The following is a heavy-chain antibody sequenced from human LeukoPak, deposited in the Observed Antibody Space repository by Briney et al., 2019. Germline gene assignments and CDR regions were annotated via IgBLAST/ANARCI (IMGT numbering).Heavy chain of an antibody. Sequence: SQTLSLTCTVSGGSISSGGYYWSWIRQPPGKGLEWIGYIYYSGSTTYNPSLKSRVTISVDTSKNQFSLKLSSVTTADTAVYYCARDEGDGTYFDYWGQGTLVTVSS. D-gene: IGHD6-13*01. CDR2: IYYSGST. V-gene: IGHV4-61*08. CDR3: ARDEGDGTYFDY. CDR1: GGSISSGGYY. J-gene: IGHJ4*02.